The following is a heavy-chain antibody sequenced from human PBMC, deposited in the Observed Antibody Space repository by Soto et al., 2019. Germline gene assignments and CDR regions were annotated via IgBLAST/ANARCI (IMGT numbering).Heavy chain of an antibody. CDR1: GFTFDDYA. CDR3: AKDISKEAEHYYYGMDV. CDR2: ISWNSGSI. J-gene: IGHJ6*02. Sequence: EVQLVESGGGLVQPGRSLRLSCAASGFTFDDYAMHWVRQAPGKGLEWVSGISWNSGSIGYADSVKGRFTISRDNAKNSLYLQMNSLRAEDTALYYCAKDISKEAEHYYYGMDVWGQGTTVTVSS. D-gene: IGHD4-4*01. V-gene: IGHV3-9*01.